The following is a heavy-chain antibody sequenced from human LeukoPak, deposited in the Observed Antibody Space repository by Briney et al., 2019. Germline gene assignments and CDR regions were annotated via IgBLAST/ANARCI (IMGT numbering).Heavy chain of an antibody. CDR3: ARDLVGSGPRSGYYHNYYYYYMDV. D-gene: IGHD3-3*01. Sequence: SQTLSLTCAISGDSVSSNSAAWNWIRQSPSRGLEWLGRTYYRSKWYNDYAVSVKSRITINPDTSKNQFSLQLNSVTPEDTAVYYCARDLVGSGPRSGYYHNYYYYYMDVWGEGTTVTVSS. CDR2: TYYRSKWYN. V-gene: IGHV6-1*01. CDR1: GDSVSSNSAA. J-gene: IGHJ6*03.